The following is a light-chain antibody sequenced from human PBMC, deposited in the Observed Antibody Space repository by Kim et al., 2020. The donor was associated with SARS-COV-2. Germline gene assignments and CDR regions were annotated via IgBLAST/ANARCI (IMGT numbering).Light chain of an antibody. CDR3: QQLDTPAWT. Sequence: IQLTQSPSSLSASVGDRVTITCRASQGSRSYVAWYQQKPEKAPKLLIYAASTLHSGVPSRFSGRGSGTDFTLTITNLQPEDCATYYCQQLDTPAWTFGPGTKVDIK. V-gene: IGKV1-9*01. CDR2: AAS. CDR1: QGSRSY. J-gene: IGKJ1*01.